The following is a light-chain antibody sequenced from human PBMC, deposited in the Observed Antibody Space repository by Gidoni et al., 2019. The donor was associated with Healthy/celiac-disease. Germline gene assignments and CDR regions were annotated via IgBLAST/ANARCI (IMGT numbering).Light chain of an antibody. V-gene: IGKV2-28*01. CDR2: LGS. J-gene: IGKJ2*01. CDR1: QSLLHSNGYNY. CDR3: MQALQTPYT. Sequence: DIVMTQSPLSLPVTTGEPASISCRSSQSLLHSNGYNYLDWYLQKPGQSPQLLIYLGSNRASGVPDRFSGSGSGTDFTLKISRVEAEDVGVYYCMQALQTPYTFGQGTKLEIK.